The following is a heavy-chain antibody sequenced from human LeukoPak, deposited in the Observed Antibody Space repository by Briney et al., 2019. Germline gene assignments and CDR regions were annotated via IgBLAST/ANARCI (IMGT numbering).Heavy chain of an antibody. V-gene: IGHV4-34*01. CDR3: ARVAAPQRTYWYFDL. CDR1: GGSFSGYY. D-gene: IGHD6-6*01. J-gene: IGHJ2*01. CDR2: INHSGDT. Sequence: PSETLSLTCAVYGGSFSGYYWSWIRQPPGEGLEWIGEINHSGDTKYNPSLKSRVTILVDTSKSQFSLKLTSVTAADTAVYFCARVAAPQRTYWYFDLWGRGALVPVS.